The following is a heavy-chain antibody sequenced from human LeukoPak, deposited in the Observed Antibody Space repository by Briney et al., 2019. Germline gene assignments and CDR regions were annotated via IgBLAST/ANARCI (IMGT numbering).Heavy chain of an antibody. V-gene: IGHV1-18*01. J-gene: IGHJ4*02. Sequence: ASVKVSCKAAGYTFTSYGISWVRQAPGQGLEWMGCISAYNGHTNYAQKLQGRVTMTTDPTTSTAYMELRSLRSDDTAVYYCARAHTSGYYRFDYWGQGTLVTVSS. CDR1: GYTFTSYG. D-gene: IGHD3-22*01. CDR2: ISAYNGHT. CDR3: ARAHTSGYYRFDY.